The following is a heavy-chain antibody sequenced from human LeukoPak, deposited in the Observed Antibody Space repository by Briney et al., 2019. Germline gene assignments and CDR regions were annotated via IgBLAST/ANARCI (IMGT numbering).Heavy chain of an antibody. CDR2: LNPNSGGT. D-gene: IGHD1-26*01. CDR3: ARGDSGGYFDWFDP. J-gene: IGHJ5*02. CDR1: GYTLTGYY. V-gene: IGHV1-2*02. Sequence: ASVKVSCVASGYTLTGYYMHWGRPAPGQGLEWMGWLNPNSGGTNYAQKFQGRVTMTRDTSLSTAYMELSRLRSDDTAVSFRARGDSGGYFDWFDPWGQGTLVTVSS.